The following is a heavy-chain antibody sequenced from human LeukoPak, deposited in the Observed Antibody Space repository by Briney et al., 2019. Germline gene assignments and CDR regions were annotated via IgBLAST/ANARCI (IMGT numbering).Heavy chain of an antibody. V-gene: IGHV1-2*02. CDR2: INPNSDDT. D-gene: IGHD3-9*01. CDR3: ARANVLTGYYILDH. Sequence: GASVKVSCKASGYTFTGYYIHWVRQAPGQGLEWMGSINPNSDDTSFAQRFQGRVTMTRDTSISTAYMELSRLRSDDTAVYYCARANVLTGYYILDHWGQGTLVTVSS. CDR1: GYTFTGYY. J-gene: IGHJ4*02.